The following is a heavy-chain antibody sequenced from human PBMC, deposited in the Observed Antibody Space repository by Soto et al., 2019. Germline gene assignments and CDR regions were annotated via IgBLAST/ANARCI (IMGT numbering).Heavy chain of an antibody. D-gene: IGHD6-19*01. CDR2: IIPIFGTA. CDR1: GGTFSSYA. Sequence: QVQLVQSGAEVKKPGSSVKVSCKASGGTFSSYAISWVRQAPGQGLEWMGGIIPIFGTANYAQKFQGRVTSTADKSTSTAYMELSSLRSEDTAVYYCARRGAVAGKSYYYYGMDVWGQGTTVTVSS. CDR3: ARRGAVAGKSYYYYGMDV. V-gene: IGHV1-69*06. J-gene: IGHJ6*02.